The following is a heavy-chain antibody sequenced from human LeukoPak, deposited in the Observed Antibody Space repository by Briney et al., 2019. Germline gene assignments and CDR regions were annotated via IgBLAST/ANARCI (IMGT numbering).Heavy chain of an antibody. V-gene: IGHV1-18*01. CDR1: GYTFTSYG. Sequence: ASVTVSCTASGYTFTSYGISWVRQAPGQGLKWMGWISAYNGNTNYAQKLQGRVTMTTDTSTSTAYMELRSLRSDDTAVYYCARMVYGGPLGAEYFQHWGQGTLVTVSS. J-gene: IGHJ1*01. D-gene: IGHD5/OR15-5a*01. CDR3: ARMVYGGPLGAEYFQH. CDR2: ISAYNGNT.